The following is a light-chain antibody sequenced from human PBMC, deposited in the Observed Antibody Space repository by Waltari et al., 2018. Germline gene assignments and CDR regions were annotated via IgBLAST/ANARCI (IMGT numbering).Light chain of an antibody. J-gene: IGKJ2*01. V-gene: IGKV1-39*01. CDR3: QQSFTTPYT. Sequence: TCRASQSISTYLNWYNQRPGQAPKLLIYGASNLQRGAPSRFSGSGSGTDFTLTISSLEPEDFAIYYCQQSFTTPYTFGQGTRVDI. CDR2: GAS. CDR1: QSISTY.